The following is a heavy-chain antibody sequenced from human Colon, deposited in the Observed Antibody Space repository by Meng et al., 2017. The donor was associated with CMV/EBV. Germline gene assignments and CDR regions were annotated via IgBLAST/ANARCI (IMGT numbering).Heavy chain of an antibody. CDR2: IFYSGSS. D-gene: IGHD1-14*01. Sequence: SETLSLTCSVSGGSFSGYYWSWIRQTPGKGLEWIGYIFYSGSSYYSPALKSRVIMSVDMSKKQFSLKLSSVTAADTAVYDCARVRKHYGMDVWGQGTTVTVSS. V-gene: IGHV4-59*08. J-gene: IGHJ6*02. CDR3: ARVRKHYGMDV. CDR1: GGSFSGYY.